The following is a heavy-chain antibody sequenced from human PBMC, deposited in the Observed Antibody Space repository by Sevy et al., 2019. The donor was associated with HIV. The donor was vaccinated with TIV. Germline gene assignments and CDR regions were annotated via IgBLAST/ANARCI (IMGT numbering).Heavy chain of an antibody. D-gene: IGHD4-17*01. CDR1: GYIFTDYG. CDR3: ARDQSLSHDYGDYMFTY. V-gene: IGHV1-18*01. Sequence: ASVKVSCKASGYIFTDYGINWVRQAPGQGLEWMGWISTNKGHTKYVEKFQGRITMTTDTTTNTAYLELMSLTSDDAALYYCARDQSLSHDYGDYMFTYWGQGSLVTVSS. J-gene: IGHJ4*02. CDR2: ISTNKGHT.